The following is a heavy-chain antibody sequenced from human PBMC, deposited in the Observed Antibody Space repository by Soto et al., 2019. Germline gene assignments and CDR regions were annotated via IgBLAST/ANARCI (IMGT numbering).Heavy chain of an antibody. CDR3: AKDEGYCNSISCKDAFDY. J-gene: IGHJ3*01. D-gene: IGHD2-2*01. Sequence: EVQLVESGGGLVQPGRSLRLSCAASGFTFVDYAMHWVRQAPGQGLEWVSGISWDGGYKGYADSVKGRITISRDNAKKSLYLEKNSLRVEDTALYYCAKDEGYCNSISCKDAFDYWGQGTTVTVS. CDR2: ISWDGGYK. CDR1: GFTFVDYA. V-gene: IGHV3-9*01.